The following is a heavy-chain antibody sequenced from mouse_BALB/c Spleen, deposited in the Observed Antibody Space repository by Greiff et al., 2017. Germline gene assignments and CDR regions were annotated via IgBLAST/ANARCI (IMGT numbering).Heavy chain of an antibody. J-gene: IGHJ2*01. CDR1: GFNIKDTY. CDR3: ARGGYRYYFDY. CDR2: IDPANGNT. Sequence: EVKLVESGAELVKPGASVKLSCTASGFNIKDTYMHWVKQRPEQGLEWIGRIDPANGNTKYDPKFQGKATITADTSSNTAYLQLSSLTSEDTAVYYCARGGYRYYFDYWGQGTTLTVSS. V-gene: IGHV14-3*02. D-gene: IGHD2-14*01.